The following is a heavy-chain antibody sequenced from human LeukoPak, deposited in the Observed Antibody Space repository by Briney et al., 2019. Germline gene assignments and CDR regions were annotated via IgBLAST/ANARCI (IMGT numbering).Heavy chain of an antibody. J-gene: IGHJ4*02. CDR3: ARVNRGLLLWFGEDSWDY. D-gene: IGHD3-10*01. CDR2: IKQDGSEK. Sequence: GGSLRLSCAASGFTFSSYWMSWVRQAPGKGLEWVANIKQDGSEKYYVDSVKGRFTISRDNAKNSLYLQMNSLRAEDTAVYYCARVNRGLLLWFGEDSWDYWGQGTLVTVSS. CDR1: GFTFSSYW. V-gene: IGHV3-7*01.